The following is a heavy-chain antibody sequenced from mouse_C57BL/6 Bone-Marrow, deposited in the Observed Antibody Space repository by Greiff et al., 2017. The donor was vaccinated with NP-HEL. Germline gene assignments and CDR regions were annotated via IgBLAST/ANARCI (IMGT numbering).Heavy chain of an antibody. V-gene: IGHV7-1*01. Sequence: EVMLVESGGGLVQSGRSLRLSCATSGFTFSDFYMEWVRQAPGKGLEWIAASRNKANDYTTEYSASVKGRFIVSRDTSQSILYLQMNALRAEDTAIYYCARDAGYYGSSYGYWGQGTLVTVSA. J-gene: IGHJ3*01. CDR3: ARDAGYYGSSYGY. CDR1: GFTFSDFY. D-gene: IGHD1-1*01. CDR2: SRNKANDYTT.